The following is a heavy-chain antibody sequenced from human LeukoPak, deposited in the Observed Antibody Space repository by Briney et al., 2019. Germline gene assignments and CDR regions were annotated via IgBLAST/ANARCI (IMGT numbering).Heavy chain of an antibody. V-gene: IGHV3-21*04. CDR3: AKRNRYCSSTSCYSAHPFDY. J-gene: IGHJ4*02. CDR2: ISSSSSYI. D-gene: IGHD2-2*01. CDR1: GFTFSSYS. Sequence: PGGSLRLSCAASGFTFSSYSMNWVRQAPGKGLEWVSSISSSSSYIYYADSVKGRFTISRDNSKNTLYLQMNSLRAEDTAVYYCAKRNRYCSSTSCYSAHPFDYWGQGTLVTVSS.